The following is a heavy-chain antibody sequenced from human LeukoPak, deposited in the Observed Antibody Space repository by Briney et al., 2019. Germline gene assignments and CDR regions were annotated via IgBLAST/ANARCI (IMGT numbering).Heavy chain of an antibody. CDR1: GYTFTKYV. Sequence: ASVKVSCKASGYTFTKYVVHWVRQAPGQGPEWMGWINAGNGDTKYSQNFQDRVTMTRDTSANTAYMELSSLTSEDTALYYCARDDCGDTCYPGGYWGQGTLVTVSS. D-gene: IGHD2-21*01. V-gene: IGHV1-3*01. J-gene: IGHJ4*02. CDR3: ARDDCGDTCYPGGY. CDR2: INAGNGDT.